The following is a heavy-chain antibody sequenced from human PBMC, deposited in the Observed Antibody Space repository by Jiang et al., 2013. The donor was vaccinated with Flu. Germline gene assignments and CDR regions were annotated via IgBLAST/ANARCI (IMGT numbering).Heavy chain of an antibody. V-gene: IGHV1-18*01. CDR1: GYTFTTYV. Sequence: GAEVKKPGASVKVSCKASGYTFTTYVINWVRQAPGQGLEWMGWISAYNGNTKYTQNLQGRVTITTDTSTSTAYMELRSLRSDDTAVYYCARYLSAGTGQKSXVVVPPAKDNYY. D-gene: IGHD2-2*01. CDR3: ARYLSAGTGQKSXVVVPPAKDNYY. J-gene: IGHJ6*01. CDR2: ISAYNGNT.